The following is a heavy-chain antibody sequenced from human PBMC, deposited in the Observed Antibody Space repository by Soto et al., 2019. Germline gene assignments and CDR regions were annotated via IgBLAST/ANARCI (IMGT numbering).Heavy chain of an antibody. V-gene: IGHV3-30-3*01. J-gene: IGHJ3*02. CDR3: ARVYCSGGSCYGAFDI. CDR2: ISYDGSNK. CDR1: GFTFSSYA. Sequence: GGSLRLSWAASGFTFSSYAMHWVSPAPGKGRGWVAVISYDGSNKYYADSVKGRFTISRDNSKNTLYLQMNSLRAEDTAVYYCARVYCSGGSCYGAFDIWGQGTMVTV. D-gene: IGHD2-15*01.